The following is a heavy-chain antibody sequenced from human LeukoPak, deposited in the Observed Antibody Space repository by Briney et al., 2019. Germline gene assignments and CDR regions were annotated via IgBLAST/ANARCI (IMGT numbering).Heavy chain of an antibody. Sequence: SETLSLTCAVYGGSFSGYYWSWIRQPPGKGLEWIGEINHSGSTNYNPSLKSRVTISVDTSKNQFSLKLSSVTAADTAVYYCARVPGRIAAAATGWYFDLWGRGTLVTVSS. CDR3: ARVPGRIAAAATGWYFDL. V-gene: IGHV4-34*01. J-gene: IGHJ2*01. D-gene: IGHD6-13*01. CDR2: INHSGST. CDR1: GGSFSGYY.